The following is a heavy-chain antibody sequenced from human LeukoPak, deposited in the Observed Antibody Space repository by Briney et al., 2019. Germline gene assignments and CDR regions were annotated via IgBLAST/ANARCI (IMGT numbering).Heavy chain of an antibody. CDR1: GFTFDDYA. V-gene: IGHV3-21*01. J-gene: IGHJ6*02. Sequence: GGSLRLSCAASGFTFDDYAMHWVRQAPGKGLEWVSSISSSSSYIYYADSVKGRFTISRDNAKNSLYLQMNSLRAEDTAVYYCARESYPDYYGMDVWGQGTTVTVSS. CDR2: ISSSSSYI. D-gene: IGHD5-18*01. CDR3: ARESYPDYYGMDV.